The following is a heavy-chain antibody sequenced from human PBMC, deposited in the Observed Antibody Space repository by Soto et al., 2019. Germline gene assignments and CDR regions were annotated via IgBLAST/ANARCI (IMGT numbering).Heavy chain of an antibody. Sequence: SETLSLTCTVSGGSISSYYWSWIRQPPGKGLEWIGYIYYSGSTNYNPSLKSRVTISVDTSKNQFSLKLSSVTAADTAVYYCAREGGYYGSGTYPIWGQGTTVTVYS. CDR2: IYYSGST. J-gene: IGHJ6*02. D-gene: IGHD3-10*01. V-gene: IGHV4-59*01. CDR3: AREGGYYGSGTYPI. CDR1: GGSISSYY.